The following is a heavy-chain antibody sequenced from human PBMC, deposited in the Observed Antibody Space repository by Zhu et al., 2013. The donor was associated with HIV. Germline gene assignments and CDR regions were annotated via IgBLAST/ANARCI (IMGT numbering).Heavy chain of an antibody. D-gene: IGHD5-12*01. J-gene: IGHJ4*02. CDR2: ISAYNGNT. CDR3: ARGATGYGGQTYYFDY. V-gene: IGHV1-18*01. CDR1: GYTFTSYG. Sequence: QVQMVQSGAEVKKPGASVKVSCKASGYTFTSYGFGWVRQAPGQGLQWMGWISAYNGNTNYAQKFQGRVTMTTDTSTSTAYMDLRNLRSDDTAVYYCARGATGYGGQTYYFDYWGQGTLVTVSS.